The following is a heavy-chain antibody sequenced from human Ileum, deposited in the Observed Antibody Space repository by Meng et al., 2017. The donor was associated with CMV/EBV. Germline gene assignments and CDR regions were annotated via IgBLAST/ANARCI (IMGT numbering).Heavy chain of an antibody. J-gene: IGHJ4*02. CDR1: GYPISSGSHS. CDR3: ARDLTNKWFYY. D-gene: IGHD1-26*01. Sequence: QMSLQGSGPGLVKPAETRSCTCTASGYPISSGSHSWAWFRQPPGKRLEWIGSMYFSGIADYNPSLKSRVTISLHATQKQFSLRLTSVTAADSAVYFCARDLTNKWFYYWGQGTLVTVSS. V-gene: IGHV4-39*07. CDR2: MYFSGIA.